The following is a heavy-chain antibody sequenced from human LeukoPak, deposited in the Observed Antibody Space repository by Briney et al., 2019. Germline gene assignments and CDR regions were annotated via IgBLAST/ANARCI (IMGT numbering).Heavy chain of an antibody. CDR3: ARDGFVWGTYYYDSSGYPVDY. V-gene: IGHV3-33*01. Sequence: GGSLRLSCVASGFTFSSYGMHWVRQAPGKGLEWVAVIWYDGSNKYYADSVKGRFTISRDNSKNTLYLQMNSLRAEDTAVYYCARDGFVWGTYYYDSSGYPVDYWGQGTLVTVSS. J-gene: IGHJ4*02. CDR2: IWYDGSNK. CDR1: GFTFSSYG. D-gene: IGHD3-22*01.